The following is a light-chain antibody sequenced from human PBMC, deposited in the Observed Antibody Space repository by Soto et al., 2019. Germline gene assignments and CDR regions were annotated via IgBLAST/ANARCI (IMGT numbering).Light chain of an antibody. CDR2: WAS. V-gene: IGKV4-1*01. Sequence: DIVMTQSPDSLAVSLGERATINCKSSQNILYSSNNKNYLSWYQQKPGQPPKLLISWASTRESGVHDRFTGSGSGTDFTLTISTLQAEDVAVYYCQQYFSAPPYTFGQGNKLEIK. CDR3: QQYFSAPPYT. J-gene: IGKJ2*01. CDR1: QNILYSSNNKNY.